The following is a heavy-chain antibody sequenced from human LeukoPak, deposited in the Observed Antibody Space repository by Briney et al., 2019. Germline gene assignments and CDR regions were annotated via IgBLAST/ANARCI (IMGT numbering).Heavy chain of an antibody. CDR1: GFTFSSYW. CDR2: ISASSLYI. D-gene: IGHD1-26*01. V-gene: IGHV3-21*01. CDR3: ARDQTTRTSGTYYSWFDP. J-gene: IGHJ5*02. Sequence: PGGSLRLSCAASGFTFSSYWMSWVRQAPGKGLEWVSSISASSLYIYYAASVKGRFTISRDNTKNLLYLQMNSLRADDTAVYYCARDQTTRTSGTYYSWFDPWGQGTLVTVSS.